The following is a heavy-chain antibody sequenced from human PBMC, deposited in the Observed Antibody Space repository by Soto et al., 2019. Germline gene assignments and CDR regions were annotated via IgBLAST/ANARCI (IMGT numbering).Heavy chain of an antibody. CDR3: AKAGDSKSYDYGELNSFDI. J-gene: IGHJ3*02. D-gene: IGHD4-17*01. Sequence: PGGSLRLSCAASGFTFSSYAMSWVRQAPGKGLEWVSAISGSGGSTYYADSVKGRFTISRDNSKNTLYLQMNSLRAEDTAVYYCAKAGDSKSYDYGELNSFDIWGQGTMVTVSS. CDR1: GFTFSSYA. CDR2: ISGSGGST. V-gene: IGHV3-23*01.